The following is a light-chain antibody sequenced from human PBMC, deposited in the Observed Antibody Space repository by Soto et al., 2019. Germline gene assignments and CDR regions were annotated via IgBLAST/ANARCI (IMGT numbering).Light chain of an antibody. CDR2: GAS. Sequence: EIVMTQSPATLSVSPGERATLSCRASQSVRSNLAWYQQKPGQSPRLLIYGASTRATGIPARFSGSGSGTQFTLTISSLQSEDFAVYYCQKYNNWPPAWTVGQGTKVDIK. V-gene: IGKV3-15*01. CDR1: QSVRSN. J-gene: IGKJ1*01. CDR3: QKYNNWPPAWT.